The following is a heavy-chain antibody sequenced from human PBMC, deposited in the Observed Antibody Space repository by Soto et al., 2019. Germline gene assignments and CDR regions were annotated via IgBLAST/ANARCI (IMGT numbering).Heavy chain of an antibody. CDR1: RDSPAGGW. CDR2: IDPSDSQT. V-gene: IGHV5-10-1*01. Sequence: PMVNPKGLRDSPAGGWIPGAPRKRSKGLGWMGRIDPSDSQTYYSPSFRGHVTISVTKSITTVFLQWSSLRASDTAMYYFARQIYDSDTGPNFQSYVYSWGQGTPVTVSS. J-gene: IGHJ5*02. D-gene: IGHD3-22*01. CDR3: ARQIYDSDTGPNFQSYVYS.